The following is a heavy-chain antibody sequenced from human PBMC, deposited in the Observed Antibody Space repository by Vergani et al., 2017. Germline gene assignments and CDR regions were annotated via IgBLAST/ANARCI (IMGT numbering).Heavy chain of an antibody. V-gene: IGHV3-21*01. D-gene: IGHD3-3*01. J-gene: IGHJ3*02. CDR2: ISSSSSYI. CDR1: GFTFSSYS. Sequence: EVQLVESGGGLVKPGGSLRLSCAVSGFTFSSYSMNWVRQAPGKGLEWASSISSSSSYIYYADSVKGRFTISRDNAKNSLYLQMNSLRAEDTAVYYCARDPERSYYDFWSGYDESDAFDIWGQGTMVTVSS. CDR3: ARDPERSYYDFWSGYDESDAFDI.